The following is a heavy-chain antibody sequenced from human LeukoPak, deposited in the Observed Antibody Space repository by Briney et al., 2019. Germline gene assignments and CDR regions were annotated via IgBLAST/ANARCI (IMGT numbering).Heavy chain of an antibody. CDR2: ISGDGGST. D-gene: IGHD5-24*01. CDR3: AIDTAGGDGYNYLTPDY. J-gene: IGHJ4*02. V-gene: IGHV3-43*02. Sequence: SGGSLRLSCAASGFTFDDYAMHWVRQAPGKGLEWVSLISGDGGSTYYADSVKGRFTISRDNSKNSLYLQMNSLRTEDTALYYCAIDTAGGDGYNYLTPDYWGQGTLVTVSS. CDR1: GFTFDDYA.